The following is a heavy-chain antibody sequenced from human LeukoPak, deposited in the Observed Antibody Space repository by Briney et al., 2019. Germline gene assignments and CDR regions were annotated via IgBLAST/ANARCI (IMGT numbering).Heavy chain of an antibody. Sequence: SETLSLTCTVSGGSISSSSYYWGWIRQPPGKGLEWIGSVYYSGNTYYNPSLKSRVTISVDTSKNQFSLKLSSVIAADTAVYYCARNDFWNAYYFDYWGQGTLVTVSS. D-gene: IGHD3-3*01. V-gene: IGHV4-39*07. CDR1: GGSISSSSYY. CDR3: ARNDFWNAYYFDY. J-gene: IGHJ4*02. CDR2: VYYSGNT.